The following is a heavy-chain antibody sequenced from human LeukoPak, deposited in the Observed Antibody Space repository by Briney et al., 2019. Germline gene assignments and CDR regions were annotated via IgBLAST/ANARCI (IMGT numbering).Heavy chain of an antibody. D-gene: IGHD6-19*01. CDR1: GFTLSSYG. Sequence: PGGSLRLSCAASGFTLSSYGMHWVRQAPGKGLEWVAFIRYDGSNKYYADSVKGRFTISRDNSKNTLYLQMNSLRAEDTAVYYCAKDGTGWPHKFIDYWGQRTLVTVSS. CDR2: IRYDGSNK. V-gene: IGHV3-30*02. J-gene: IGHJ4*02. CDR3: AKDGTGWPHKFIDY.